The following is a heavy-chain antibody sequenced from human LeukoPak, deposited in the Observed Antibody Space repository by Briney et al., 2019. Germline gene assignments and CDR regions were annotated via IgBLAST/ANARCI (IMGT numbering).Heavy chain of an antibody. D-gene: IGHD3-9*01. J-gene: IGHJ4*02. Sequence: SETLSLTCTVSGGSISSSSYYWGWIRQPPGTGLEWIGSIYYSGSTYYNPSLKSRVTISVDTSKNQFSLKLSSVTAADTAVYYCARAPYYDILTGYYNVEIGRSTYYFDYWGQGTLVTVSS. CDR3: ARAPYYDILTGYYNVEIGRSTYYFDY. V-gene: IGHV4-39*07. CDR2: IYYSGST. CDR1: GGSISSSSYY.